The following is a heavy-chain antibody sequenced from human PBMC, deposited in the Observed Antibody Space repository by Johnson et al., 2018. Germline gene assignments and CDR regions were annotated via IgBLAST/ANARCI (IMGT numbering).Heavy chain of an antibody. CDR1: GFTFNKYA. V-gene: IGHV3-30-3*01. D-gene: IGHD4-17*01. CDR3: ARGGWGYGDRRNAAFDI. Sequence: VQLVQSGGGVVQPXRSLXLSXAASGFTFNKYAMHWVRQAPGKGLEWVAVISYEGSNKYYVDSVKGRFTISRDNSKNTLYLQMNSLRVEDTDVYYCARGGWGYGDRRNAAFDIWGQGTMVTVSS. CDR2: ISYEGSNK. J-gene: IGHJ3*02.